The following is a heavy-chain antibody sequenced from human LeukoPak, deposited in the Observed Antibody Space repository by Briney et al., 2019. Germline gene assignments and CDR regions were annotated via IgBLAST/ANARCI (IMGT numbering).Heavy chain of an antibody. V-gene: IGHV3-74*01. Sequence: GGSLRLSCAASGFTFSSYWMHWVRQAPGKGLVWVSRINSDGSSTSYADSVKGRFTISRDNAKNTLYLQMNSLRAEDTAVYYCAGGAGSNYYYYYMDVWGKGTTVTVSS. CDR2: INSDGSST. CDR1: GFTFSSYW. CDR3: AGGAGSNYYYYYMDV. J-gene: IGHJ6*03. D-gene: IGHD6-19*01.